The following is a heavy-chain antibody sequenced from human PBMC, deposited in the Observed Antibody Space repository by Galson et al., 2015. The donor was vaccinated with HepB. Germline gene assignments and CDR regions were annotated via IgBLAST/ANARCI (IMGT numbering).Heavy chain of an antibody. V-gene: IGHV3-30*18. CDR2: ISYDGSNX. CDR1: XXXFSNYX. D-gene: IGHD6-19*01. J-gene: IGHJ4*01. Sequence: RLXXXASXXXFSNYXXXWVRXAPGKGLEXXXVISYDGSNXYYADXVKGRITIPRANSKNTLYLNINSLGCEDTXXYNCGXDPALXSALAGTXAGFFYWXXXTLXXXSS. CDR3: GXDPALXSALAGTXAGFFY.